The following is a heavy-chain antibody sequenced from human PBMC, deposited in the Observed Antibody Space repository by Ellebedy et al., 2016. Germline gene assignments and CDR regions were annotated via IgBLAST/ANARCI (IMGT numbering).Heavy chain of an antibody. V-gene: IGHV3-30*18. Sequence: GGSLRLSCAASGFTFSSYGMHWVRQAPAKGLEWVALISFDGGDKYYADSVRGRFTISRDNSQNTLYLQMHSLRLEDTAVYYCAKDYYGSGKYPPRYYYYGLDVWGQGTAVNVSS. CDR2: ISFDGGDK. J-gene: IGHJ6*02. CDR1: GFTFSSYG. CDR3: AKDYYGSGKYPPRYYYYGLDV. D-gene: IGHD3-10*01.